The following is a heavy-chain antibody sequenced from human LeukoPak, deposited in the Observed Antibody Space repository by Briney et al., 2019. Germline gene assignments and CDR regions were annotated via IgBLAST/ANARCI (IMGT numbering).Heavy chain of an antibody. V-gene: IGHV3-48*04. CDR3: ARAPSEIGGYYPEYFRH. CDR1: GFTFNTYS. D-gene: IGHD3-22*01. CDR2: ISSGSNTI. J-gene: IGHJ1*01. Sequence: GGSLRLSCAASGFTFNTYSMNWVRQAPGKGLEWISYISSGSNTIYYADSVKGRFTISRDNANNTLSLQMNSLRPEDTGVYYCARAPSEIGGYYPEYFRHWGQGTLVTVSS.